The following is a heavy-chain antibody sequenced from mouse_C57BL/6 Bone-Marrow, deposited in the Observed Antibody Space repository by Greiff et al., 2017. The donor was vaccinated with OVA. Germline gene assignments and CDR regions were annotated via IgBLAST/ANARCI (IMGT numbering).Heavy chain of an antibody. CDR2: IDPSDSYT. CDR1: GYTFTSYW. J-gene: IGHJ1*03. Sequence: QVQLQQSGAELVMPGASVKLSCKASGYTFTSYWMHWVKQRPGQGLEWIGEIDPSDSYTNYNQKFKGKSTLTVDKSSSTAYMQLSSLTSEDSAVYYCARWGDWYFDVWGTGTTVTVSS. CDR3: ARWGDWYFDV. V-gene: IGHV1-69*01.